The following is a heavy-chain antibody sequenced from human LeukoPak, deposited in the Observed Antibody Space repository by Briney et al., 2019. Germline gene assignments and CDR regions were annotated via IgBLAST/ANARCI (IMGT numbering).Heavy chain of an antibody. CDR3: AKDDQLVVAATHYGMDV. D-gene: IGHD2-15*01. J-gene: IGHJ6*02. CDR1: GVTFSSYA. V-gene: IGHV3-23*01. CDR2: ISGSGGST. Sequence: GGSLRLSCAASGVTFSSYAMSWVRQAPGKGLEWVSAISGSGGSTYYADSVKGRFTISRDNSKNTLYLQMNSLRAEDTAVYYCAKDDQLVVAATHYGMDVWGQGTTVTVSS.